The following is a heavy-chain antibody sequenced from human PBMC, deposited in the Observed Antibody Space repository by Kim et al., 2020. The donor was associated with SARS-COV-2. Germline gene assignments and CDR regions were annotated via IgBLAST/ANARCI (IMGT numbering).Heavy chain of an antibody. V-gene: IGHV4-31*02. CDR2: GST. CDR3: ARGDWPLDY. Sequence: GSTYYNPSLKSRVTISVDTSKNQFSLKLSSVTAADTALYYCARGDWPLDYWGQGTLVTVSS. J-gene: IGHJ4*02. D-gene: IGHD3-9*01.